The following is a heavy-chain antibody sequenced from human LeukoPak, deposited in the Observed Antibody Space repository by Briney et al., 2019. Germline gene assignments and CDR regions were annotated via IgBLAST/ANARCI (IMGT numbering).Heavy chain of an antibody. D-gene: IGHD6-13*01. CDR3: VRGGSNSGVGWFDP. Sequence: GASVKVSCKTSGYTFTTYGITWVRQAPGQGLEWMGWLSAYNGNTKCAQKLQGRVTMTTDTSTSTAYMELRSLRSDDTAVYYCVRGGSNSGVGWFDPWGQGTLVTVSS. V-gene: IGHV1-18*01. CDR1: GYTFTTYG. CDR2: LSAYNGNT. J-gene: IGHJ5*02.